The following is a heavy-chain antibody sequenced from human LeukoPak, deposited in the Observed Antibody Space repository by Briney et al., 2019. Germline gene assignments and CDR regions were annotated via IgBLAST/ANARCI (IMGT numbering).Heavy chain of an antibody. CDR2: TNDHGTNI. J-gene: IGHJ6*03. V-gene: IGHV1-18*01. D-gene: IGHD1-26*01. CDR3: ARAVIVGTPRNYYYYMDV. Sequence: ASAKVSGKASGYAFDTSGITWLRQAPGQGLAWMGWTNDHGTNIKYAQNVQDRDSMTKFTSTNTAFLELKNLTSDDTAVYFCARAVIVGTPRNYYYYMDVWGNGAAVIVSS. CDR1: GYAFDTSG.